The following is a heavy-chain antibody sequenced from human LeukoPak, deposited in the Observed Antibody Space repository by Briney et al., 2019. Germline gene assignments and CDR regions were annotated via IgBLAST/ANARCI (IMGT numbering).Heavy chain of an antibody. Sequence: SQTLSLTCTVSGGSISSGDYYWSWIRQPPGKGLEWIGYIYYSGSTNYNPSLKSRVTISVDTSKNQFSLKLSSVTAADTAVYYCAREARGSGRERYFDYWGQGTLVTVSS. CDR2: IYYSGST. CDR1: GGSISSGDYY. CDR3: AREARGSGRERYFDY. D-gene: IGHD3-10*01. J-gene: IGHJ4*02. V-gene: IGHV4-30-4*08.